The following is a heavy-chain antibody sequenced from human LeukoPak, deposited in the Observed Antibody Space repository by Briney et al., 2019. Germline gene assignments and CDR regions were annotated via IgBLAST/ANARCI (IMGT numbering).Heavy chain of an antibody. Sequence: PGGSLRLSCAASGFSVSSNYMSWVRQAPGKGLEWVSVIYSGGSTYYADSVKGRFTISRDNSMNTLYLQMNSLRAEDTAVYYCARGLGDSSGYYFGYFDYWGQGTLVTVSS. CDR2: IYSGGST. CDR1: GFSVSSNY. J-gene: IGHJ4*02. CDR3: ARGLGDSSGYYFGYFDY. V-gene: IGHV3-66*01. D-gene: IGHD3-22*01.